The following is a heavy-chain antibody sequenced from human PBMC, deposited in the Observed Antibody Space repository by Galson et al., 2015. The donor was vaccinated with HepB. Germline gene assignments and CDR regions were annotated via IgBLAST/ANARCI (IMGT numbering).Heavy chain of an antibody. CDR2: IYYGGSATT. D-gene: IGHD2-2*01. CDR1: GGSIVSSSHY. V-gene: IGHV4-39*01. CDR3: ARPRYCSSATCTAAFDS. J-gene: IGHJ4*02. Sequence: ETLSLTCTVSGGSIVSSSHYWGWIRQPPGKGLEWIGRIYYGGSATTLYNPSLKSRVTISVNPTRNQFSLELRSVTAADTAVYYCARPRYCSSATCTAAFDSWGQGTLVTVSS.